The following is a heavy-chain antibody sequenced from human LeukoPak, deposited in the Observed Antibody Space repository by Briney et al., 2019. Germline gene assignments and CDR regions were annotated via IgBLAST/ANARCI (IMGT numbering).Heavy chain of an antibody. CDR1: GGSISSYY. V-gene: IGHV4-59*12. J-gene: IGHJ4*02. CDR2: IYYSGST. CDR3: ARVHGIAVAGVFDY. D-gene: IGHD6-19*01. Sequence: ETLSLTCTVSGGSISSYYWSWIRQPPGKGLEWIGYIYYSGSTNYNPSLKSRVTISVDTSKNQFSLKLSSVTAADTAVYYCARVHGIAVAGVFDYWGQGTLVTVSS.